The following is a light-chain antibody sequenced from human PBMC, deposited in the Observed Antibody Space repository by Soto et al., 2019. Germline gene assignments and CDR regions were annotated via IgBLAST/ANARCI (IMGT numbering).Light chain of an antibody. CDR3: QQYDNWPPWT. CDR1: QTVRSN. CDR2: NAS. Sequence: EIVMTQSPAALSVSPGERATLSCNASQTVRSNLAWYQQKPGQAPRLLIYNASTRATGIPGRFSGSGSGTDFTLTISSLQSEDFAVYYCQQYDNWPPWTFGQGTKVENK. V-gene: IGKV3-15*01. J-gene: IGKJ1*01.